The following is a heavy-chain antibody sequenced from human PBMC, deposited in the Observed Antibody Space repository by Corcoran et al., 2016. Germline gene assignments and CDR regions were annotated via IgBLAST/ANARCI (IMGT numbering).Heavy chain of an antibody. D-gene: IGHD2-2*01. CDR2: IWYDGSNK. CDR3: ARDGVVVPAATGMDV. J-gene: IGHJ6*02. V-gene: IGHV3-33*01. CDR1: GFTFSSYG. Sequence: QVQLVESGGGVVQPGRSLRLSCAASGFTFSSYGMHWVRQAPGKGLEWVAVIWYDGSNKYYADSEKGRFTISRDNSKNTLYLQMNSLRAEDTVVYYWARDGVVVPAATGMDVWGQGTTVTVSS.